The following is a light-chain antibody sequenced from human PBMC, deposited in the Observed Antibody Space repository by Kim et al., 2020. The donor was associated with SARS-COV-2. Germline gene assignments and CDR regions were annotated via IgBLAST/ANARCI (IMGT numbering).Light chain of an antibody. V-gene: IGKV3-15*01. CDR1: QSISSN. CDR3: QQYNNWPPT. Sequence: GSPGERATLSCRASQSISSNLAYYQQKPGQAPRLLIYGASTRATDIPARFSGSGSGKEFTLTIGSLQSEDFAVYYCQQYNNWPPTFGQGTKVDIK. CDR2: GAS. J-gene: IGKJ1*01.